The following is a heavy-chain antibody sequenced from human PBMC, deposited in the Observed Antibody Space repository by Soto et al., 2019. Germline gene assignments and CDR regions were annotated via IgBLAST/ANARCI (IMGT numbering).Heavy chain of an antibody. CDR1: GFTFTSYG. CDR2: IWFDGSKE. CDR3: ARGVPAGKGWFDS. J-gene: IGHJ5*01. Sequence: GGSLRLYCEASGFTFTSYGMHWVRQAPGKGLEWVAVIWFDGSKEYYADSVKGRFNVSRDNSKNTVYLEMNSPRTVDTAVYYCARGVPAGKGWFDSWGQGTLVTVSS. V-gene: IGHV3-33*01. D-gene: IGHD2-2*01.